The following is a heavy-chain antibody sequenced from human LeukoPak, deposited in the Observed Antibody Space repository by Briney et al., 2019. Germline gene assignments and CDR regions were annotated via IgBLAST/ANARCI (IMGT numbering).Heavy chain of an antibody. D-gene: IGHD3-22*01. CDR1: GFTFSSYA. J-gene: IGHJ5*02. CDR2: ISSSGSTI. V-gene: IGHV3-48*04. Sequence: GGSLRLSCAASGFTFSSYAMSWVRQAPGKGLEWVSYISSSGSTIYYADSVKGRFTISRDNAKNSLYLQMNSLRAEDTAVYYCARGSADDSRGRPNWFDPWGQGTLVTVSS. CDR3: ARGSADDSRGRPNWFDP.